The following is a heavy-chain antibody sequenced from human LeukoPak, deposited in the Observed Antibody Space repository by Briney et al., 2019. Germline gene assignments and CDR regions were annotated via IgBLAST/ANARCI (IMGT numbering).Heavy chain of an antibody. D-gene: IGHD3-9*01. CDR1: GYTFSNYD. J-gene: IGHJ4*02. Sequence: ASVKVSCKASGYTFSNYDITWVRQAPGQGLDWMGWITPYNGNTDYEQKLQGRVTMTTDTSTSTAYMELGSLRSDDTAVYYCARGVADNDILTGYLSDYWGQGTLVTVSS. CDR2: ITPYNGNT. V-gene: IGHV1-18*01. CDR3: ARGVADNDILTGYLSDY.